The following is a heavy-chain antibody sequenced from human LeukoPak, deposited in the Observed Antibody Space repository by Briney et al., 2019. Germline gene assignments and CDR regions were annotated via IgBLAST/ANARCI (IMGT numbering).Heavy chain of an antibody. D-gene: IGHD6-13*01. CDR3: ARERGYSSSCFDH. Sequence: GGSLRLSCAASGFTFSSYAMHWVRQAPGKGLEWVAVISYDGSNKYNADSVKGRFTISRDNSKNTLYLQMNSLRAEDTAVYYCARERGYSSSCFDHWGQGTLVTVSS. CDR2: ISYDGSNK. V-gene: IGHV3-30*04. J-gene: IGHJ4*02. CDR1: GFTFSSYA.